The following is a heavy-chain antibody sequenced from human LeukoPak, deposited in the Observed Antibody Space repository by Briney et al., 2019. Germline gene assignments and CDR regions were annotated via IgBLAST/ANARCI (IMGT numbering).Heavy chain of an antibody. V-gene: IGHV1-69-2*01. CDR3: ATDSPAVAATFDY. D-gene: IGHD6-19*01. J-gene: IGHJ4*02. CDR1: GYTFTSYY. Sequence: ASVKVSCKASGYTFTSYYMHWVQQAPGKGLEWMGLVDPEDGETIYAEKFQGRVTITADASTDTAYMELSSLRSEDTAVYYCATDSPAVAATFDYWGQGTLVTVSS. CDR2: VDPEDGET.